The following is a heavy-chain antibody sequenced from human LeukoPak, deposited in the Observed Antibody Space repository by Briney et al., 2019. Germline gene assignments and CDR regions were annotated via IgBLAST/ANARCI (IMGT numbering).Heavy chain of an antibody. D-gene: IGHD5-18*01. Sequence: ASVKVSCKASGYTFTSYGISWVQQAPGQGLEWMGWISAYNGNTNYAQKLQGRVTMTTDTSTSTAYMELSSLRSEDTAVYYCAEDTAMPMDVWGKGTTVTVSS. V-gene: IGHV1-18*01. CDR2: ISAYNGNT. J-gene: IGHJ6*03. CDR3: AEDTAMPMDV. CDR1: GYTFTSYG.